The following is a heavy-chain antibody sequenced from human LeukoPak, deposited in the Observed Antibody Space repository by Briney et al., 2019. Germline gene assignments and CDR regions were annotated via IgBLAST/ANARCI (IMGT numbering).Heavy chain of an antibody. CDR3: ARDREYQEVGDDFDI. J-gene: IGHJ3*02. D-gene: IGHD2-2*01. CDR1: GYTFTSYG. Sequence: GASVKVSCKASGYTFTSYGISWVRQAPGQGLEWMGWISAYNGNTNYAQKLQGRVTMTTDTSTSTAYMELRSLRSDDKAVYYCARDREYQEVGDDFDIWGQGTTVTVSS. CDR2: ISAYNGNT. V-gene: IGHV1-18*01.